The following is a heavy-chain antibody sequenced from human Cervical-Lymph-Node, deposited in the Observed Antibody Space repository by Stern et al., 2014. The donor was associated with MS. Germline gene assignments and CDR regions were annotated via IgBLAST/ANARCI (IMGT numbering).Heavy chain of an antibody. V-gene: IGHV1-18*01. J-gene: IGHJ3*01. D-gene: IGHD6-19*01. Sequence: QVQLMQSGAELKKPGASMTLSCKSSGYTFGTFGVSWVRQAPGQGLGWMGWISAYNGDTKFAQSLQDRITMTTDTSTNTTYMELKNLRYDDTAVYYCARLSGPSALQWPEHWGQGTMVTVSS. CDR1: GYTFGTFG. CDR3: ARLSGPSALQWPEH. CDR2: ISAYNGDT.